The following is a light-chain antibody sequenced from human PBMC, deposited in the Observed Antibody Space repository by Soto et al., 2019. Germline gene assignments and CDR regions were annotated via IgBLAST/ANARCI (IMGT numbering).Light chain of an antibody. V-gene: IGKV1-39*01. CDR3: QQNYNLPPWT. CDR2: AAS. Sequence: DIQMTQSPPSLSASVGDTITITCRASQSISTYLDWYQVTPGKAPKVLIYAASTLQAGVPSRFSGSGSGTDFTLTINSLQPEDFATYYCQQNYNLPPWTFGQGTKVEI. CDR1: QSISTY. J-gene: IGKJ1*01.